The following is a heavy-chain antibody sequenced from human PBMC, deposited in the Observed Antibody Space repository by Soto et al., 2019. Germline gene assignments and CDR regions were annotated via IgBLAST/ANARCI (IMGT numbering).Heavy chain of an antibody. CDR3: ARAAEMATIPRHDFDY. J-gene: IGHJ4*02. Sequence: SVKVSCKASGGTFSNFAINWVRQAPGQGLEWMGGIILPFGVPHYAQKFQGRVTIAADESMTTAYMDLSGLRSEDPAVYYCARAAEMATIPRHDFDYWGQGTLVTVSS. CDR2: IILPFGVP. CDR1: GGTFSNFA. D-gene: IGHD5-12*01. V-gene: IGHV1-69*13.